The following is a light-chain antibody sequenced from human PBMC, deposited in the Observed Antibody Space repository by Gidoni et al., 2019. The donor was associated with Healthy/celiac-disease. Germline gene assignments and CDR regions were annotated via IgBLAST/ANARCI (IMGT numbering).Light chain of an antibody. V-gene: IGKV1-27*01. J-gene: IGKJ5*01. CDR1: QGISNY. Sequence: DIQMTQSPSSLSASVGDRVTITCRASQGISNYLAWYQQKPGKVPKLLIYAASTLQSGVPSRFSGSGSGTDFTLTISSLQPEDVATYYCQKYNSAPFTFXQXTRLXIK. CDR3: QKYNSAPFT. CDR2: AAS.